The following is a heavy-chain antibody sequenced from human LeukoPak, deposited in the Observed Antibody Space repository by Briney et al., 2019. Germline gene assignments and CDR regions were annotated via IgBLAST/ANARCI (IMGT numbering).Heavy chain of an antibody. D-gene: IGHD4-23*01. CDR2: IFSIDDK. J-gene: IGHJ4*02. V-gene: IGHV2-26*01. Sequence: ASGPVLVKPTATLTLTCTVSAFSLSDGRLGVSWIRQPPGKALEWLAQIFSIDDKSYNSSLRTRLSISKDTSQSRVVLTMTDVDPVDTATYFCARMNYGRGNLRFDYCGQGALVAVSS. CDR1: AFSLSDGRLG. CDR3: ARMNYGRGNLRFDY.